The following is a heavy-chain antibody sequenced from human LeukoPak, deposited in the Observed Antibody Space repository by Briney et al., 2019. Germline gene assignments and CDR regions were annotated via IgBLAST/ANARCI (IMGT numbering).Heavy chain of an antibody. Sequence: GGSLRLSCAASGFTFSNYWMSWVRQAPGKGLEWVGRIKSKTDGGTTDYAAPVKGRFTISRDDSKNTLYLQMNSLKTEDTAVYYCTTAPVAGEYYYYYYMDVWGKGTTVTVSS. V-gene: IGHV3-15*01. J-gene: IGHJ6*03. D-gene: IGHD6-19*01. CDR3: TTAPVAGEYYYYYYMDV. CDR2: IKSKTDGGTT. CDR1: GFTFSNYW.